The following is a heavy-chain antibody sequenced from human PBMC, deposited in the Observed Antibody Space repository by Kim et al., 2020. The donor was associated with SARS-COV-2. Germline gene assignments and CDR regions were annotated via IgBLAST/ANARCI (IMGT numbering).Heavy chain of an antibody. CDR1: GDSINSGNYF. V-gene: IGHV4-39*02. D-gene: IGHD1-26*01. J-gene: IGHJ4*02. Sequence: SETLSLTCIVSGDSINSGNYFWVWIRQPPGKGLEWVGSINRRGSTYYKPSLNSRVTISVDTSNNHFSLNLNSSTAADTAFYYFAGAYSGTYQVADYWGQGTLVTVSS. CDR3: AGAYSGTYQVADY. CDR2: INRRGST.